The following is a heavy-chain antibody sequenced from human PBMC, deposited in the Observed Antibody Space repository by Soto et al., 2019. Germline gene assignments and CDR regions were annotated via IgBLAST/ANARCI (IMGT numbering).Heavy chain of an antibody. D-gene: IGHD6-13*01. CDR1: GYTFTSYG. CDR2: ISAYNGNT. CDR3: ARDRYSRGPVVVGY. V-gene: IGHV1-18*04. J-gene: IGHJ4*02. Sequence: QVQLVQSGAEVKKPGASVKVSCKASGYTFTSYGISWVRQAPGQGLEWMGWISAYNGNTNYAQKLQGRVTMTTDTSTTTAYMQLRSLRSDDTAVYYCARDRYSRGPVVVGYWGQGTLVTVSS.